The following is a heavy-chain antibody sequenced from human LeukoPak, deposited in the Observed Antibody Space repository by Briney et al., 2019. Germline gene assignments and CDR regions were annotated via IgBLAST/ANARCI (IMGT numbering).Heavy chain of an antibody. CDR1: GFTFSSYA. V-gene: IGHV3-30-3*01. CDR3: ATGLGEIPDY. CDR2: ISYDGSNK. Sequence: PGGSLRLSCAASGFTFSSYAMSWVRQAPGKGLEWVAVISYDGSNKYYADSVKGRFTISRDNSKNTLYLQMNSLRAEDTAVYYCATGLGEIPDYWGQGTLVTVSS. D-gene: IGHD3-16*01. J-gene: IGHJ4*02.